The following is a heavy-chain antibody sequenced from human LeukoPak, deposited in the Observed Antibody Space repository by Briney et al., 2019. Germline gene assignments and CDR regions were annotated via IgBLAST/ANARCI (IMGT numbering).Heavy chain of an antibody. CDR2: IIPIFGTA. D-gene: IGHD6-19*01. CDR3: ARRHSSGWPIGQNAFDI. CDR1: GGTFSSYA. V-gene: IGHV1-69*06. J-gene: IGHJ3*02. Sequence: SVKVSCKASGGTFSSYAISWVRQAPGQGLEWMGGIIPIFGTANYAQKFQGRVTITADKSTSTAYMELSSLRSEDTAVYYCARRHSSGWPIGQNAFDIWGQGTMVTVSS.